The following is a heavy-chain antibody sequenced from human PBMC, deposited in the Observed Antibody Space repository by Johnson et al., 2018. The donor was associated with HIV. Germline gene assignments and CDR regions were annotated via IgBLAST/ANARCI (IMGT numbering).Heavy chain of an antibody. CDR3: ARDVQYPGTDVFDI. CDR1: GFTFDDYG. J-gene: IGHJ3*02. D-gene: IGHD2-2*01. Sequence: EVQLVESGGGVVQPGRSLRLSCAASGFTFDDYGMSWVRQAPGKGLEWVSGIKWNGGSNKYYADSVKGRFTISRDNSKNTLYLQMNSLRAEDTALYYCARDVQYPGTDVFDIWGQGTMVTVSS. CDR2: IKWNGGSNK. V-gene: IGHV3-20*04.